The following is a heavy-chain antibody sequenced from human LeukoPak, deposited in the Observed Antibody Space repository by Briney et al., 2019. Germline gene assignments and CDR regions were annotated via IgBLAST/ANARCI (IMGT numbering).Heavy chain of an antibody. CDR1: GYTLTELS. CDR2: FDPEDGET. CDR3: ATPSSSTVTTAPFDY. D-gene: IGHD4-17*01. V-gene: IGHV1-24*01. Sequence: ASVTVSCTFSGYTLTELSLHWVRQAPGKGLEWMGGFDPEDGETIYAQKFQGRVTMTEDTSTDTAYMELSSLRSEDTAVYYCATPSSSTVTTAPFDYWGQGTLVTVSS. J-gene: IGHJ4*02.